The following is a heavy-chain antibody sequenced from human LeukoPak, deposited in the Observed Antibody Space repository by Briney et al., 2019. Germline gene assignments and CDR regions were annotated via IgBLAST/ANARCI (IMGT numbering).Heavy chain of an antibody. J-gene: IGHJ4*02. CDR1: GFTFTSYS. CDR2: ITSTSKYR. CDR3: AVYNSETYSHDY. D-gene: IGHD3-10*01. V-gene: IGHV3-21*01. Sequence: PGGSLRLSCAASGFTFTSYSMNWVRQAPGKGLEWVSSITSTSKYRDYADSLKGRFTISRDNAENSLYLQMNSLRAEDTAVYYCAVYNSETYSHDYSGQGTLLTVSS.